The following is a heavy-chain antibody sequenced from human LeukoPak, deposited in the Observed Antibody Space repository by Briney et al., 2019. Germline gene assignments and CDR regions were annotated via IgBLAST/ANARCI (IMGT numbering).Heavy chain of an antibody. Sequence: ASVKVSCKASGYTFTSYGISWVRQAPGQGLEWMGWISGYNGNANYAQQKLQGRVTMTTDTSTSTAYMELRSLRSDDTAVYYCARDLKRGYSSGRYSWGTGSSNDYWGQGTLVTVSS. CDR1: GYTFTSYG. J-gene: IGHJ4*02. D-gene: IGHD6-19*01. CDR3: ARDLKRGYSSGRYSWGTGSSNDY. V-gene: IGHV1-18*01. CDR2: ISGYNGNA.